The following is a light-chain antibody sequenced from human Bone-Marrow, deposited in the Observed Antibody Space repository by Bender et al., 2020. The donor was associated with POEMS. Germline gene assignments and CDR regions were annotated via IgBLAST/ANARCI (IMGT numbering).Light chain of an antibody. CDR3: AVWDDSLNGWV. Sequence: QSVLTQPPSASGTPGQRVTISCSGGSSNIGAHAVNWYQHLPGTAPKLLICSSHLRPSEVPDRFSGSRSGTSASLAISGLQSEDEADYYCAVWDDSLNGWVFGGGTKLTVL. J-gene: IGLJ3*02. CDR1: SSNIGAHA. V-gene: IGLV1-44*01. CDR2: SSH.